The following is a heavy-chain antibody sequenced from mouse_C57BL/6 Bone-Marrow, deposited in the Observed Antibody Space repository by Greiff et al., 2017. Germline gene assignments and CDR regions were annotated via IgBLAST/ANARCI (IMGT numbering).Heavy chain of an antibody. Sequence: DVMLVESGGGLVKPGGSLKLSCAASGFTFSSYAMSWVRQTPEKRLEWVATISDGGSYTYYPDNVKGRFTISRDNAKNNLYLQMSQLKSEDTAMYYCSTVVASYYFDYWGQGTTLTVSS. CDR3: STVVASYYFDY. J-gene: IGHJ2*01. V-gene: IGHV5-4*03. CDR1: GFTFSSYA. CDR2: ISDGGSYT. D-gene: IGHD1-1*01.